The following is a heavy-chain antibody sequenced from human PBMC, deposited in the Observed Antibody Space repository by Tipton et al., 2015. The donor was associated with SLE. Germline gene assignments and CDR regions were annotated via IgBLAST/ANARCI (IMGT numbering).Heavy chain of an antibody. Sequence: GSLRLSCAASGITVSNNYMSWVRQAPGKGLEWVSIIYSSGRTYYADSVKGRLTVSRDNSRNTVYLQMNSLSSDDTAVYLCARALTIRRYMDVWGNGSRVTVSS. CDR2: IYSSGRT. CDR3: ARALTIRRYMDV. V-gene: IGHV3-66*02. J-gene: IGHJ6*03. CDR1: GITVSNNY.